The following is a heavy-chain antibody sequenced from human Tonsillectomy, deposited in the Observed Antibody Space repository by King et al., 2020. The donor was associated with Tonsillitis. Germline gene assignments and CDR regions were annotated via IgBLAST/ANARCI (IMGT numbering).Heavy chain of an antibody. J-gene: IGHJ3*02. V-gene: IGHV4-4*07. CDR2: IYTSGST. D-gene: IGHD3-3*01. CDR1: GGSISSYY. CDR3: ARVTDYDFWIGFQTGAFDI. Sequence: VQLQESGPGLVKPSETLSLTCTVSGGSISSYYWSWIRQPAGKGLEWIGRIYTSGSTNYNPSLKSRVTMSVDTSKNQFSLKLSTVTAADTAVYYGARVTDYDFWIGFQTGAFDIWGQGTMVTVSS.